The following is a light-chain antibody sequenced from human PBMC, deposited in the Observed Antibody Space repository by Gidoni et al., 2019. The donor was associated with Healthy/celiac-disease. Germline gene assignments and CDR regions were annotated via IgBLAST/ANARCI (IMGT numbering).Light chain of an antibody. CDR3: MQALQTPWT. Sequence: DIVLTESPLSLPVTPVEPASISCRSSQILVHSNGYNYLDWYLQKPGQSPQLLIYFGANWASGVPDRFSGSGSGTDVTLKISRVEAEDVGVYYFMQALQTPWTFGQGTKVEIQ. V-gene: IGKV2-28*01. CDR1: QILVHSNGYNY. J-gene: IGKJ1*01. CDR2: FGA.